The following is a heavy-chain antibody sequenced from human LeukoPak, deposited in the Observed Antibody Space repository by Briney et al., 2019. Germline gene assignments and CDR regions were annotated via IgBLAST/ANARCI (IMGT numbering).Heavy chain of an antibody. V-gene: IGHV4-4*07. J-gene: IGHJ4*02. CDR1: GVSISTYC. Sequence: SETLSLTCSVSGVSISTYCWSWIRQPAGKGLEWIGRITTRGTTESNPSLKSRLTMSVDTPRNQFPLNLRSVTAADTAVYYCARDLLEEQRYFDYWGQGVLVTVSS. D-gene: IGHD6-25*01. CDR2: ITTRGTT. CDR3: ARDLLEEQRYFDY.